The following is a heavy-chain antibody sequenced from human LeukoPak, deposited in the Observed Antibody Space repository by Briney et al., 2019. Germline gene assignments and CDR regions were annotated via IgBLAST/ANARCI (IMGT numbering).Heavy chain of an antibody. V-gene: IGHV1-2*02. CDR2: INLSSGGT. D-gene: IGHD2-8*02. Sequence: ASVKVSCKASGYTFTGYYMHWVRQAPGQGLEWMGWINLSSGGTNYAQKFQGRVTMTRDTSISTAYMELSRLRSDDTAVYDCARDSTLGYCTGGVCYWFDPWGQGTLVTVSS. CDR1: GYTFTGYY. J-gene: IGHJ5*02. CDR3: ARDSTLGYCTGGVCYWFDP.